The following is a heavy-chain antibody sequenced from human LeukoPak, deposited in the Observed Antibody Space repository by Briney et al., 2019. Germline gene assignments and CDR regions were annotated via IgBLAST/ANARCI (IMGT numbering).Heavy chain of an antibody. CDR3: ARARSSGSWNGICY. J-gene: IGHJ4*02. D-gene: IGHD6-13*01. CDR1: GGYISSGGYY. Sequence: SETLSLTCTVSGGYISSGGYYWSWIRQHPGKGLEWIGYIYYSGSTYYNPSLKSRVTISVDTSKNQFSLKLSSVTAADTAVYYCARARSSGSWNGICYWGQGTLVTVSS. CDR2: IYYSGST. V-gene: IGHV4-31*03.